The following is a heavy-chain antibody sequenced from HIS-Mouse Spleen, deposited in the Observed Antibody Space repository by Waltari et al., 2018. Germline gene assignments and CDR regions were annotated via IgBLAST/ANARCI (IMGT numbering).Heavy chain of an antibody. CDR2: IYYSGST. J-gene: IGHJ2*01. CDR1: GGSIRSSSYY. D-gene: IGHD6-13*01. CDR3: AREIPYSSSWYDWYFDL. Sequence: QLQMQESGPGLVKPSETLSLTCTATGGSIRSSSYYWGCIRQPPGKGLEWIGSIYYSGSTYYNPSLKSRVTISVDTSKNPFSLKLSSVTAADTAVYYCAREIPYSSSWYDWYFDLWGRGTLVTVSS. V-gene: IGHV4-39*07.